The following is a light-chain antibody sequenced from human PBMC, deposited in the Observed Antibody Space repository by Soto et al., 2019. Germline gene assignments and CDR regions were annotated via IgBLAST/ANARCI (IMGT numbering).Light chain of an antibody. Sequence: QSALTQPPSASGSPGQSLTISCTGTSSDVGFYNFVSWYQQRPGKAPKLVIYEVTKRPSGVPDRFSGSKSGSTASLTVSGLQADDEAEYYCASYAGTKLFVFGSGTKVTAL. CDR3: ASYAGTKLFV. J-gene: IGLJ1*01. V-gene: IGLV2-8*01. CDR2: EVT. CDR1: SSDVGFYNF.